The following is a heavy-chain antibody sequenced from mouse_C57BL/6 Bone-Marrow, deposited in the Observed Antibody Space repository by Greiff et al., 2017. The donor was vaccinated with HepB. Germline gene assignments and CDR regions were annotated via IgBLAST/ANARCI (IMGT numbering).Heavy chain of an antibody. J-gene: IGHJ2*01. CDR3: ARLLRDYYFDY. Sequence: QVQLKESGAELVRPGASVKLSCKASGYTFTDYYINWVKQRPGPGLEWIARIYPGRGNTYYNEKCKGKATLTAEKSSITAYMQLSSLTSEDSAVYFCARLLRDYYFDYWGQGATLTVSS. V-gene: IGHV1-76*01. CDR1: GYTFTDYY. CDR2: IYPGRGNT. D-gene: IGHD1-1*01.